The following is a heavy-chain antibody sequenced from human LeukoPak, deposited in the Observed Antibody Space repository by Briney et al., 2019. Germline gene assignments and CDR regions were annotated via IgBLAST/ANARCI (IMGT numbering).Heavy chain of an antibody. J-gene: IGHJ5*02. Sequence: SETLSLTCTVSGHSIINSYDGGWIRQPPGKGLEWIGRVYFSGSTNYNPSLKGRVTISVDTSKNQFSLSLMSVTAADTAVYYCVKDGGHTALDPWGQGTQVTVSS. CDR3: VKDGGHTALDP. CDR2: VYFSGST. D-gene: IGHD3-16*01. V-gene: IGHV4-38-2*02. CDR1: GHSIINSYD.